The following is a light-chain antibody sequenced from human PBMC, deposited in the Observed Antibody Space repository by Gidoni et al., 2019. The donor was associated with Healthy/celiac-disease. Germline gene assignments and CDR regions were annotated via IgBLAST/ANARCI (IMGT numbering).Light chain of an antibody. CDR3: QQYYSTPYT. Sequence: DIVMTQSPDSLAVSLGERATINCKSSQSVLYSSNNKNYLAWYQQKPGQPPKLLIDWASTRESVVPDRFSGSGSGTEFTLTISSLQAEDVAVYYCQQYYSTPYTFGQGTKLEIK. J-gene: IGKJ2*01. CDR1: QSVLYSSNNKNY. CDR2: WAS. V-gene: IGKV4-1*01.